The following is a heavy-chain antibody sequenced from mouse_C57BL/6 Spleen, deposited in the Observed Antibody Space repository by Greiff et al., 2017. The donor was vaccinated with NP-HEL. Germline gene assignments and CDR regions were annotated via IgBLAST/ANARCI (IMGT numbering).Heavy chain of an antibody. D-gene: IGHD3-2*02. CDR3: ARRGSSGPYYFDY. Sequence: EVNVVESGGDLVKPGGSLKLSCAASGFTFSSYGMSWVRQTPDKRLEWVATLSSGGSYTYYPYSVKGRFTISRDNAKNTLYLQMSSLKSEDTAMYYCARRGSSGPYYFDYWGQGTTLTVSS. V-gene: IGHV5-6*02. J-gene: IGHJ2*01. CDR1: GFTFSSYG. CDR2: LSSGGSYT.